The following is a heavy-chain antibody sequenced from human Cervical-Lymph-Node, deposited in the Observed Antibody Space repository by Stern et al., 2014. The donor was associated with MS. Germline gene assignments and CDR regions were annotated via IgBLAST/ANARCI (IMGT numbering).Heavy chain of an antibody. J-gene: IGHJ2*01. CDR2: IYHSGST. CDR1: GYSISSGYY. D-gene: IGHD4-17*01. CDR3: ARDYGAYWYFDL. V-gene: IGHV4-38-2*02. Sequence: VQLEESGPGLVKPSETLSLTCTVSGYSISSGYYWGWIRQPPGKGLEWIGSIYHSGSTYYNPSLKSRVTISVDTSKNQFSLKTSSGTAADTAVYYCARDYGAYWYFDLWGRGTLVTVSS.